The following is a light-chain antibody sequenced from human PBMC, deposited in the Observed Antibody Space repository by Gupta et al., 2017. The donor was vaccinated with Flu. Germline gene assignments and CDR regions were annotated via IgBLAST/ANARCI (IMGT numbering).Light chain of an antibody. V-gene: IGLV2-11*01. CDR1: SSDVGGYDY. CDR3: SSYAGTYVL. J-gene: IGLJ2*01. CDR2: DVN. Sequence: QSVTISCTGTSSDVGGYDYVSWYQQHPGKAPKLVVYDVNKRSSGVPDRFSGSRSGNTASLTISGLQAEDEGDYHCSSYAGTYVLFGGGTKLTVL.